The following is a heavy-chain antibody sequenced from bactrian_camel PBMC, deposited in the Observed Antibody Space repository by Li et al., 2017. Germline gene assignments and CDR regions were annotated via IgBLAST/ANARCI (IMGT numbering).Heavy chain of an antibody. CDR1: RNSKRRHC. CDR2: IYTGGDTP. J-gene: IGHJ4*01. D-gene: IGHD1*01. CDR3: AKSEENSVFILQY. Sequence: VESGGGSAQTGGSLRVSCSASRNSKRRHCMGWFRQPIGQEREGVAAIYTGGDTPWYADSVKGRFTISRDNAKNTVYLQLNSLKTEDTAMYFCAKSEENSVFILQYWGQGTQVTVS. V-gene: IGHV3S1*01.